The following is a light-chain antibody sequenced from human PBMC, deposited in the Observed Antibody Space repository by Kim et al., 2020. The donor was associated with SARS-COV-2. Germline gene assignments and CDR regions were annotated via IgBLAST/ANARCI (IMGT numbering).Light chain of an antibody. CDR3: QTWDTGIRV. CDR1: SVHSSYA. V-gene: IGLV4-69*01. Sequence: ASVKLTCTLRSVHSSYAIAWHQQRPEKGPRYLMNLNRDGSHTKGDGIPDRFSGSSSGAERYLTISSLQSEDEADYYCQTWDTGIRVFGGGTKLTVL. CDR2: LNRDGSH. J-gene: IGLJ3*02.